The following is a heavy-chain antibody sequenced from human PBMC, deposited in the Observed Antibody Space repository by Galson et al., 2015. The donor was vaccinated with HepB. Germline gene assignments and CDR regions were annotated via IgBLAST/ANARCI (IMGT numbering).Heavy chain of an antibody. V-gene: IGHV4-34*01. CDR1: GGSFSGYY. D-gene: IGHD6-19*01. CDR3: ARGTGYSSGWYRPFDY. CDR2: INHSGST. Sequence: SETLSLTCAVYGGSFSGYYWSWIRQPPGKGLEWIGEINHSGSTNYNPSLKSRVTISVDTSKNQFSLKLSSVTAADTAVYYCARGTGYSSGWYRPFDYWGQGTLVTVSS. J-gene: IGHJ4*02.